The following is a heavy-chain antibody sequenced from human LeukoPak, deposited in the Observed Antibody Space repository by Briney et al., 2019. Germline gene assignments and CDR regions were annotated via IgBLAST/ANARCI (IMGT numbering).Heavy chain of an antibody. CDR2: FSSDGRST. CDR3: AKSYYYHSGSFDY. V-gene: IGHV3-30*18. Sequence: PGGSLRLSCSASGFTFSYYAMHWVRQAPGKGLEWVAVFSSDGRSTFYAENVQGRFTLSRDNSKNTLSLQMNSLRAEDTAVYYCAKSYYYHSGSFDYWGQGTLVTVSS. D-gene: IGHD3-10*01. CDR1: GFTFSYYA. J-gene: IGHJ4*02.